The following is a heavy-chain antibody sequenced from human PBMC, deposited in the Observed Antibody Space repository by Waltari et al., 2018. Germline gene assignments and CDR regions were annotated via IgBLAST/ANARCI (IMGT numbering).Heavy chain of an antibody. J-gene: IGHJ3*02. CDR1: GGSISSYY. CDR2: IYDSGST. Sequence: QVQLQESGPGLVKPSETLSLTCTVSGGSISSYYWSWIRQPPGKGLECIVYIYDSGSTTYNPSLKSRVTISVDTSKNQFSLKLSSVTAADTAVYYCARWVVVAATLGAFDIWGQGTMVTVSS. D-gene: IGHD2-15*01. V-gene: IGHV4-59*01. CDR3: ARWVVVAATLGAFDI.